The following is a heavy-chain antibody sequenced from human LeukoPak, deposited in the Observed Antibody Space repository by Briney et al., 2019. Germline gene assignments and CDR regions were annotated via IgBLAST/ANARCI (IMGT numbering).Heavy chain of an antibody. Sequence: ASVKVSCKVSGYTLTELSMHWVRQAPGKGLEWMGGFDPEDGETIYAQKFQGRVTMTEDTSTDTAYKELSSLRSEDTAVYYCATEYIVATSGIGWFDPWGQGTLVTVSS. CDR2: FDPEDGET. CDR1: GYTLTELS. CDR3: ATEYIVATSGIGWFDP. J-gene: IGHJ5*02. D-gene: IGHD5-12*01. V-gene: IGHV1-24*01.